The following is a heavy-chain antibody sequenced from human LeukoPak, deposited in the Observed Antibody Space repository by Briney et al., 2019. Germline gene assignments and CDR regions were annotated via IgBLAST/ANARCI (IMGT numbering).Heavy chain of an antibody. Sequence: AGRSLRLSCAASGFTFSAYFMHWVRQAPGKGLEWVADIANDGSHTFYIESVKGRFTISRDNSKNTLYLQMNSLRAEDTAIYFCARERRDTVLHSGAFDIWGQGIMVTVSS. CDR2: IANDGSHT. CDR1: GFTFSAYF. CDR3: ARERRDTVLHSGAFDI. J-gene: IGHJ3*02. V-gene: IGHV3-30*04. D-gene: IGHD2-21*01.